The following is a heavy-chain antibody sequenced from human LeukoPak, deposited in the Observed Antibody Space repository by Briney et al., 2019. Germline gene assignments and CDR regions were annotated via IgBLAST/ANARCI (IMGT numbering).Heavy chain of an antibody. J-gene: IGHJ3*02. CDR2: ISSSSSTI. CDR1: GFTFSSYS. V-gene: IGHV3-48*04. D-gene: IGHD3-22*01. Sequence: GGSLRLSCAASGFTFSSYSMNWVRQAPGKGLEWVSYISSSSSTIYYADSVKGRFTISRDNAKNSLYLQMNSLRAEDTAVYYCARDLPYSPYWNYYDSSGYSDAFDIWGQGTMVTVSS. CDR3: ARDLPYSPYWNYYDSSGYSDAFDI.